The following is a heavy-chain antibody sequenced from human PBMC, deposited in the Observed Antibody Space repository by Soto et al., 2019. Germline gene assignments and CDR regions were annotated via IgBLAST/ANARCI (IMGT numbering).Heavy chain of an antibody. V-gene: IGHV4-31*01. J-gene: IGHJ4*02. CDR3: XXXXXXEPRFDY. CDR2: IYYSGST. CDR1: GGSISSGGYY. Sequence: QVQLQESGPGLVKPSQTLSLTCTVSGGSISSGGYYWSWIRQHPGKGLEWIGYIYYSGSTYYNPSXXXXXXXXXXXXXXXXXXXXXXXXXXXXXXXXXXXXXXXEPRFDYWGQGTLVTVSS. D-gene: IGHD1-1*01.